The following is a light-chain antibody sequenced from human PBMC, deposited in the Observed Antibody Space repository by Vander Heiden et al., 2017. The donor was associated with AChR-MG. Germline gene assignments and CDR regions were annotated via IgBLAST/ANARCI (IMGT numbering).Light chain of an antibody. CDR3: QQCASYSDIS. Sequence: DIQMTQSPSTLSVSVGDRVTITCRASQSIGTWLAWYQQNQGKSPRLLIYRASNLESGGPSRFSSSGSGTEFTLTISSLQPDDFGTYYCQQCASYSDISFGQGTQLEIK. CDR2: RAS. V-gene: IGKV1-5*03. CDR1: QSIGTW. J-gene: IGKJ5*01.